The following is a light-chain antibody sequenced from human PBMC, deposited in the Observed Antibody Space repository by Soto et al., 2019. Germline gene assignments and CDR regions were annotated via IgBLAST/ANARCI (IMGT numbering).Light chain of an antibody. CDR3: QQYSSHWQ. Sequence: DIQMTQSPSTLSASVGDRVTITCRAGQSISSWLAWYQQKPGKAPKLLIYKESSLESGVPSRFSGSGSGTEFTLTISSLQHDDFATYYCQQYSSHWQFGQGTKVEIK. CDR1: QSISSW. J-gene: IGKJ1*01. V-gene: IGKV1-5*03. CDR2: KES.